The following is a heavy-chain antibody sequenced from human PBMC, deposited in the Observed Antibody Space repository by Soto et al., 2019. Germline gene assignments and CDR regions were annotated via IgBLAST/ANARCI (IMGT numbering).Heavy chain of an antibody. D-gene: IGHD6-6*01. CDR2: IIPILGIA. J-gene: IGHJ6*03. Sequence: ASVKVSCKASGGTFSSYTISWVRQAPGQGLEWMGRIIPILGIANYAQKFQDRVTITADKSTSTAYMELSSLRSEDTAVYYCASSPVPKTYYYYYMDVWGKGTTVTVSS. CDR1: GGTFSSYT. V-gene: IGHV1-69*02. CDR3: ASSPVPKTYYYYYMDV.